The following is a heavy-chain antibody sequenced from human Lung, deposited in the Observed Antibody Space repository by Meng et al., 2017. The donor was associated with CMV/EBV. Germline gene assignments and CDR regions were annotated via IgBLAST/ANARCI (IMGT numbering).Heavy chain of an antibody. J-gene: IGHJ4*02. CDR2: IYHSGST. Sequence: QGRRRGSGPGLGKPSGTLSLPCAVSGGSMSSTNWWSWVRQPPGKGLEWIGEIYHSGSTNYNPSLKSRVSISVDKSKNQFSLKLSSVTAADTAVYYCARADKVRFDYWGQGTLVTVSS. CDR3: ARADKVRFDY. V-gene: IGHV4-4*02. CDR1: GGSMSSTNW.